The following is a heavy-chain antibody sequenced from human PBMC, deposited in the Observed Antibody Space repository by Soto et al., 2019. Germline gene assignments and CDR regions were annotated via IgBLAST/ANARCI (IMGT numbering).Heavy chain of an antibody. D-gene: IGHD6-19*01. J-gene: IGHJ5*02. CDR1: GLSITDSEMG. CDR2: IDSSGEK. Sequence: QVTLKESGPVLVKPTETLTLRCTVSGLSITDSEMGVSWIRQPPGQPLGWLAHIDSSGEKSYRTFLKSRLAISKDTSKSQIVLTMTNMDPADTATYYCARRHLAVAVSPWFDPWGQGIPVTGSS. V-gene: IGHV2-26*01. CDR3: ARRHLAVAVSPWFDP.